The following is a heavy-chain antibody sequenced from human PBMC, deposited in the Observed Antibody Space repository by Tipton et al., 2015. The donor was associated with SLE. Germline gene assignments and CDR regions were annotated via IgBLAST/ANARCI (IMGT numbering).Heavy chain of an antibody. V-gene: IGHV7-4-1*02. D-gene: IGHD4-17*01. Sequence: QVQLVQSGSELKKPGASVKVSCKASGYTFINYAMNWVRQAPGQGLEWLGWTNTNTGNPTYAQGFTGRFVFSLDTSVSTAYMQINSLKAEDTAVYYCARNYGDFESDFDYWGQGTLVTVSS. J-gene: IGHJ4*02. CDR3: ARNYGDFESDFDY. CDR1: GYTFINYA. CDR2: TNTNTGNP.